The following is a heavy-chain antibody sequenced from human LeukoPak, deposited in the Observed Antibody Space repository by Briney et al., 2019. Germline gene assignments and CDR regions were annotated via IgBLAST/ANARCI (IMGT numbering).Heavy chain of an antibody. V-gene: IGHV3-48*03. CDR2: ITISGSTI. CDR1: GFSFSSYV. Sequence: PGGSLRLSCVASGFSFSSYVMNWVRQAPGKGLEWVSYITISGSTIYYADSVKGRFTISRDNAKNSLYLQMNSLRAEDTAVYYCARATSFDYWGQGTLVTVSS. CDR3: ARATSFDY. J-gene: IGHJ4*02.